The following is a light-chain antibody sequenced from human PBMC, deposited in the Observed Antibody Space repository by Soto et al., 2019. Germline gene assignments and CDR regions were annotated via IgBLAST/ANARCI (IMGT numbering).Light chain of an antibody. CDR2: DAS. Sequence: EIVLTQSPATLSLSPGERATLSCRASQSVSSYLAWYQQKSGQAPRLLIYDASNRATGIPARFSGSGSGTDFTLTISSLEPEDFAVYYCQQRSNWHPYTFGQGTKLEIK. CDR3: QQRSNWHPYT. V-gene: IGKV3-11*01. CDR1: QSVSSY. J-gene: IGKJ2*01.